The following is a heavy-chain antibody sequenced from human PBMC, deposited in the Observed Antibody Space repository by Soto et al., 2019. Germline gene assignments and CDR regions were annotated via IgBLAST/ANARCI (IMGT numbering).Heavy chain of an antibody. J-gene: IGHJ4*02. Sequence: PETLSLTCTVSGGSISCSSYYWGWIRQPPGKGLEWIGSIYYSGSTYYNPSLKSRVTMSVDTSKNQFSLKLSSVTAADTAVYYCARRTGTTSPYFDYWGQGTLVTVSS. CDR2: IYYSGST. CDR3: ARRTGTTSPYFDY. D-gene: IGHD1-1*01. CDR1: GGSISCSSYY. V-gene: IGHV4-39*01.